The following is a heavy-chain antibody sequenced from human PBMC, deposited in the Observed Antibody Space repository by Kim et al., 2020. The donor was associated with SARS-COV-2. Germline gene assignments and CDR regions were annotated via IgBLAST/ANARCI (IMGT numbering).Heavy chain of an antibody. CDR2: IDSGGST. Sequence: GGSLRLSCAASGFTFTNYAMSWVRQAPGEGLEWISGIDSGGSTYYADSVKGRFTISRDNSKNTLYLQMNSLRVEDTAAYYCAKVSQYHGGSGYYTFPFDYWGQGTLVTVSS. V-gene: IGHV3-23*01. D-gene: IGHD3-22*01. CDR1: GFTFTNYA. J-gene: IGHJ4*02. CDR3: AKVSQYHGGSGYYTFPFDY.